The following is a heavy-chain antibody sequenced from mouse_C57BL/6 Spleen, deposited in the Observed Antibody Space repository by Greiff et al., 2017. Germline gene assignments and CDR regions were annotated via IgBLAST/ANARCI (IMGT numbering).Heavy chain of an antibody. CDR2: IYPGSGST. Sequence: QVQLQQPGAELVKPGASVKMSCKASGYTFTSYWLTWVKQRPGQGLEWIGDIYPGSGSTNYNEKFKSKATLTVDTSSSTAYMQLSSLTSEDSAVYYCASEVTTRDYYAMDYWGQGTSVTVSS. V-gene: IGHV1-55*01. CDR1: GYTFTSYW. D-gene: IGHD2-2*01. CDR3: ASEVTTRDYYAMDY. J-gene: IGHJ4*01.